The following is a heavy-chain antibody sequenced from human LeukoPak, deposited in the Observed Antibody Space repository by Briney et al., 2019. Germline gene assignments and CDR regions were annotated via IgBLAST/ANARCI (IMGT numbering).Heavy chain of an antibody. J-gene: IGHJ4*02. CDR2: ISGSGGST. V-gene: IGHV3-23*01. CDR1: GFTFSNYG. D-gene: IGHD3-10*01. CDR3: ANRKDYGSGSYPH. Sequence: GRSLRLSCAASGFTFSNYGMHWVRQAPGKGLEWVSAISGSGGSTYYADSVKGRFTISRDNSKNTLYLQMNSLRAEDTAVYYCANRKDYGSGSYPHWGQGTLVTVSS.